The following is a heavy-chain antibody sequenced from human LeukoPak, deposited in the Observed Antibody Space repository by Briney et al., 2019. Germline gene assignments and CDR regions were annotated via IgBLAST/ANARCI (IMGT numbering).Heavy chain of an antibody. D-gene: IGHD6-19*01. CDR1: GYTFTSYD. J-gene: IGHJ4*02. V-gene: IGHV1-8*03. CDR2: MNPNSGNT. Sequence: ASVKVSCKASGYTFTSYDINWVRQATGQGLEWMGWMNPNSGNTGYAQKFQGRVTITRNTSISTAYMELSSLRSEDTAVYYCARVESVALRTRFDYWGQGTLVTVSS. CDR3: ARVESVALRTRFDY.